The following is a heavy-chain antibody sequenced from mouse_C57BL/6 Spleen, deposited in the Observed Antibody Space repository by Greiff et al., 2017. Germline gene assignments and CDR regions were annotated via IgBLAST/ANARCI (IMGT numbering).Heavy chain of an antibody. Sequence: QVQLQQSGAELMKPGASVKLSCKATGYTFTGYWIEWVKQRPGHGLEWIGEILPGSGSTNYNEKFKGKATFTADTSSNTAYMQLSSLATEDSAIYYCAKRGTYDYDGGYWYFDVWGTGTTVTVSS. CDR3: AKRGTYDYDGGYWYFDV. D-gene: IGHD2-4*01. V-gene: IGHV1-9*01. CDR2: ILPGSGST. CDR1: GYTFTGYW. J-gene: IGHJ1*03.